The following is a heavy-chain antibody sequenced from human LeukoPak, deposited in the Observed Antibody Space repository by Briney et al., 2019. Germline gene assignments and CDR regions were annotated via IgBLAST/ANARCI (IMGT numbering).Heavy chain of an antibody. CDR2: IYYSGST. Sequence: SETLSLTCTVSGGSISSYYRSWIRQPPGKGLEWIGHIYYSGSTNYNPSLKSRVTISVDTSKNQFSLKLSSVTAADTAVYYCASGDIVLVPAALSHAFDIWGQGTMVTVSS. V-gene: IGHV4-59*12. CDR3: ASGDIVLVPAALSHAFDI. D-gene: IGHD2-2*01. CDR1: GGSISSYY. J-gene: IGHJ3*02.